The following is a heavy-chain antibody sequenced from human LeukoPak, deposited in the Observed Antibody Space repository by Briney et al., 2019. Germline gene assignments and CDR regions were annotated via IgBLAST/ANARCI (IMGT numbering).Heavy chain of an antibody. J-gene: IGHJ3*02. V-gene: IGHV4-39*01. CDR1: GGSISSSSYY. D-gene: IGHD4-17*01. CDR2: IYYSGST. Sequence: SETLSLTCTVSGGSISSSSYYWGWIRQPPGRGLEWIGSIYYSGSTYYNPSLKSRVTISVDTSKNQFSPKLSSVTAADTAVYYCARYDYGDPREAFDIWGQGTMVTVSS. CDR3: ARYDYGDPREAFDI.